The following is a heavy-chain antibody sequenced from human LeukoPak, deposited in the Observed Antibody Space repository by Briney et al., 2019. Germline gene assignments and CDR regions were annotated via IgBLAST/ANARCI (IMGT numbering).Heavy chain of an antibody. CDR1: GGSFSGYY. V-gene: IGHV4-34*01. Sequence: PSETLSLTCAVYGGSFSGYYWSWIRQPPGKGLEWIGEINHSGSTNYNPSLKSRVTISVDTSKNQFSLKLSSVTAADTAVYYCARDRSGSRELYDAFDIWGQGTMVTVSS. D-gene: IGHD1-26*01. J-gene: IGHJ3*02. CDR2: INHSGST. CDR3: ARDRSGSRELYDAFDI.